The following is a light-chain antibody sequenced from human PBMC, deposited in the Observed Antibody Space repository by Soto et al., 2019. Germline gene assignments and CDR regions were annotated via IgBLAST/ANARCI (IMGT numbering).Light chain of an antibody. V-gene: IGLV1-40*01. Sequence: QSVLTQPPSVSGAPGQRVTISCSGSSSNIGAGYRVHWYQQLPGTAPKHLMYGDNLRPSGVPDRFSGCKSGTSASLAITGLQAEDEADYYCHSYDDSLSGGVFGGGTKVTVL. CDR2: GDN. CDR3: HSYDDSLSGGV. CDR1: SSNIGAGYR. J-gene: IGLJ2*01.